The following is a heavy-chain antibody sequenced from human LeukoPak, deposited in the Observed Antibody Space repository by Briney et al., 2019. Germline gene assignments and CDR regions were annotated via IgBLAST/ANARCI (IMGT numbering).Heavy chain of an antibody. CDR2: MNPNSGDA. Sequence: ASVKVSCKTSGYIFTGYYMHWVRQAPGQGLEWMGRMNPNSGDANFAQKFQGRVTMTRDTSINTAYMELSSLRSDDTAVYYCVPRGDGGFDYWGQGTLVIVSS. V-gene: IGHV1-2*06. CDR3: VPRGDGGFDY. J-gene: IGHJ4*02. CDR1: GYIFTGYY. D-gene: IGHD3-16*01.